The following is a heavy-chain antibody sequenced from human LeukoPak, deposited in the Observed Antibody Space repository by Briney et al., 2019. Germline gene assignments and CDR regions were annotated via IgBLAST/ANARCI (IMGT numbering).Heavy chain of an antibody. Sequence: SETLSLTCTVSGGSISSYYWGWIRQPPGKGLEWIGSIYYSGSTYYNPSLKSRVTTSVDTSKNQFSLKLSSVTAADTAVYYCARGLKYYYDSSGYYFDPWGQGTLVTVSS. CDR3: ARGLKYYYDSSGYYFDP. CDR2: IYYSGST. CDR1: GGSISSYY. J-gene: IGHJ4*02. D-gene: IGHD3-22*01. V-gene: IGHV4-39*07.